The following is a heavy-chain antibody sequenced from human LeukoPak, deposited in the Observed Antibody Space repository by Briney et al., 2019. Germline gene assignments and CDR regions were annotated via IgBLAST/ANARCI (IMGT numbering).Heavy chain of an antibody. J-gene: IGHJ4*02. Sequence: SQTLSLTCAVSGGSISSGGYSWSWIRQPPGQGLEWIGYIYHSGSTYYNPSLKSRVTISVDRSKNQFSLKLSSVTAADTAVYYCASEDTAMAYWGQGTPVTVSS. CDR3: ASEDTAMAY. D-gene: IGHD5-18*01. CDR1: GGSISSGGYS. CDR2: IYHSGST. V-gene: IGHV4-30-2*01.